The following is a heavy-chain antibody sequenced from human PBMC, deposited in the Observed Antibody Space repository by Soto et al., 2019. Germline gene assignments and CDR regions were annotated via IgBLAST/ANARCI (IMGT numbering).Heavy chain of an antibody. Sequence: ETLTLTVRVSGGSISSSSYYWGWIRQPPGKGLVWIGSIYYSGRTYYNPSIKSRVTISVDTSKTQFSLKLSSVTAADTAVYYCARRWGRIAAANPFDYWGQGTLVTVSS. D-gene: IGHD6-13*01. J-gene: IGHJ4*02. V-gene: IGHV4-39*01. CDR1: GGSISSSSYY. CDR2: IYYSGRT. CDR3: ARRWGRIAAANPFDY.